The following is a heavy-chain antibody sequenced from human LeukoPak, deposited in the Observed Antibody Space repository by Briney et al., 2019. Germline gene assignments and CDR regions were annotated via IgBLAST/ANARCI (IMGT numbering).Heavy chain of an antibody. CDR3: VRGGTTTIAYDY. V-gene: IGHV3-21*01. CDR2: ISSSSSYI. Sequence: GGSLRLSCAASGFTFSSYSMNWVRQAPGKGLEWVSSISSSSSYIYYADSVRGRFTISRDNAKNSLYLQMNSLRAEDTAVYYCVRGGTTTIAYDYWGQGSLVTVSS. D-gene: IGHD4-17*01. J-gene: IGHJ4*02. CDR1: GFTFSSYS.